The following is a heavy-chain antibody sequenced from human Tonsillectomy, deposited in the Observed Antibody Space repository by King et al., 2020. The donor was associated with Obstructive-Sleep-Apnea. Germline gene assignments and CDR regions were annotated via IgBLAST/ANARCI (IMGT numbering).Heavy chain of an antibody. J-gene: IGHJ4*02. Sequence: QLQESGPGLVKPSETLSLTCTVSVGSISSYYWSWILQPPGKGLEWIAYIYYSGSTHYNPPLKSRVTISVDTTKNQFSLKLSSVTAADTAVYYCARRGYSYGYELDYWGQGTLVTVSS. CDR2: IYYSGST. CDR1: VGSISSYY. CDR3: ARRGYSYGYELDY. D-gene: IGHD5-18*01. V-gene: IGHV4-59*08.